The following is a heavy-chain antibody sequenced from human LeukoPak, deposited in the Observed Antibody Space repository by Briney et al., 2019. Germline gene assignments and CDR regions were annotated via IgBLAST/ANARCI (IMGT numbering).Heavy chain of an antibody. V-gene: IGHV3-23*01. CDR3: VTPRSSTWAEY. CDR2: ITGTGGSP. D-gene: IGHD6-13*01. J-gene: IGHJ4*02. CDR1: GFIFSSYS. Sequence: GGSLRLSCEASGFIFSSYSMSWVRQAPGKGLEWVSAITGTGGSPYSADSLQGRFTISRDNSKNTLYLQMNSLRAEDTAVYYCVTPRSSTWAEYWGQGTLVTVSS.